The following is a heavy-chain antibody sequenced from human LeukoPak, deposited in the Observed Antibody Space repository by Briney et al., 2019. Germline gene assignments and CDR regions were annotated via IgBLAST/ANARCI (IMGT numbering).Heavy chain of an antibody. CDR2: ITDSAYTI. V-gene: IGHV3-11*01. CDR3: ARDPGDWIFDY. J-gene: IGHJ4*02. D-gene: IGHD3/OR15-3a*01. CDR1: GFTFTDYY. Sequence: GGSLRLSCAASGFTFTDYYMSWIRQAPGKGLGWISHITDSAYTIYYADSVRGRFTISRDNAKNSLYLQMNSLRADDTAVYYCARDPGDWIFDYWGQGTLVTVSS.